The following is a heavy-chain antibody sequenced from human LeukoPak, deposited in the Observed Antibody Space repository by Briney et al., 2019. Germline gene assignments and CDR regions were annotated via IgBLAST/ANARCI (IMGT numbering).Heavy chain of an antibody. D-gene: IGHD2-2*01. J-gene: IGHJ6*02. V-gene: IGHV3-23*01. CDR3: ARVGHCSSTSCPYYYYGMDV. Sequence: GGSLRLSCAASGFTFSNYAMNWVRQAPGKGLEWVSVISGSGGSTYYADSVKGRFTISRDNSKNTLYLQMNSLRAEDTAVYYCARVGHCSSTSCPYYYYGMDVWGQGTTVTVSS. CDR2: ISGSGGST. CDR1: GFTFSNYA.